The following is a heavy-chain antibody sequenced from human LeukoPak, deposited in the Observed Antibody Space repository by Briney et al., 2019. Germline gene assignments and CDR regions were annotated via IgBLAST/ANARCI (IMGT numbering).Heavy chain of an antibody. CDR1: GGSISSGGYY. CDR2: IYYSGST. J-gene: IGHJ4*02. D-gene: IGHD5-24*01. Sequence: SETLSLTCTVSGGSISSGGYYWSWIRQHPGKGLEWIGYIYYSGSTYYNPSLKSRVTISVDTSKNQFSLKLSSVTAAYTAVYYCARQSRGDGYNLDYWGQGTLVTVSS. V-gene: IGHV4-31*03. CDR3: ARQSRGDGYNLDY.